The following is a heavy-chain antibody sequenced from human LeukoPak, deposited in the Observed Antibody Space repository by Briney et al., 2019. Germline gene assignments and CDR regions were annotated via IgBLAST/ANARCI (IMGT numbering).Heavy chain of an antibody. CDR3: ASSIIRGGYYYYMDV. CDR1: GYSFTTYW. CDR2: IYPGDSDT. Sequence: GESLKISCKGSGYSFTTYWIGWVRQMPGKGLEWMGIIYPGDSDTRYSPSFQGQVTISADKSISTAYLQWSSLKASDTAMYYCASSIIRGGYYYYMDVWGKGTTVTVAS. J-gene: IGHJ6*03. D-gene: IGHD3-10*01. V-gene: IGHV5-51*01.